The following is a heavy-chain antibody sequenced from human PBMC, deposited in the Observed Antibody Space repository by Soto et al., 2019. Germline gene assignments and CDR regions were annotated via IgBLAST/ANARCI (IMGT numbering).Heavy chain of an antibody. J-gene: IGHJ4*02. CDR3: VRGTGTPPFGY. CDR1: GVNFSDHY. Sequence: PGGSLRLSCAASGVNFSDHYMDWVSQDPGKGLEWVARIRSEARSYTTEYATSVKGRFTISRDDSKNSLFLQMNSLKTEDTAVYYCVRGTGTPPFGYWGQGTVVTVSS. D-gene: IGHD1-1*01. CDR2: IRSEARSYTT. V-gene: IGHV3-72*01.